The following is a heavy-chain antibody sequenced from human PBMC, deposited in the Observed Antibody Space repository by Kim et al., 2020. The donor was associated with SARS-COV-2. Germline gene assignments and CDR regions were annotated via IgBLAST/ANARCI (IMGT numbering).Heavy chain of an antibody. Sequence: SETLSLTCTVSGGSISSGGYYWSWIRQHPGKGLEWIGYIYYSGSTYYNPSLKSRVTISVDTSKNQFSLKLSSVTAADTAVYYWARARKDIVLVVYATGAFDIWGQGTMVTVSS. CDR2: IYYSGST. V-gene: IGHV4-31*03. CDR3: ARARKDIVLVVYATGAFDI. CDR1: GGSISSGGYY. J-gene: IGHJ3*02. D-gene: IGHD2-8*02.